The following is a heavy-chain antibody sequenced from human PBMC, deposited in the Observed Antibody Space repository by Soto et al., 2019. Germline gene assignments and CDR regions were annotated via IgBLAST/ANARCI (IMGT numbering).Heavy chain of an antibody. V-gene: IGHV1-69*13. CDR1: GGTFSSYA. CDR3: ARGRIKQDSSSWYPYYYGMDV. J-gene: IGHJ6*02. CDR2: IIPIFGTA. D-gene: IGHD6-13*01. Sequence: AASVKVSCKASGGTFSSYAISWVRQAPGQGLEWMGGIIPIFGTANYAQKFQGRVTIAADESTSTAYMELSSLRSEDTAVYYCARGRIKQDSSSWYPYYYGMDVWGQGTTVTVSS.